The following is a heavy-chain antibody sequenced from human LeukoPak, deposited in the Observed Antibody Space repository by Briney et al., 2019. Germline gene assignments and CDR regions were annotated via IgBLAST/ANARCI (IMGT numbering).Heavy chain of an antibody. J-gene: IGHJ5*02. CDR2: IIPIFGAA. CDR1: GGTFSSYA. CDR3: ADRGSSSWYRDWFDP. V-gene: IGHV1-69*13. D-gene: IGHD6-13*01. Sequence: SVKVSCKASGGTFSSYAISWVRQAPGQGLEWMGGIIPIFGAANYAQKFQGRVTITADESTSTAYMELSSLRSEDTAVYYCADRGSSSWYRDWFDPWGQGTLVTVSS.